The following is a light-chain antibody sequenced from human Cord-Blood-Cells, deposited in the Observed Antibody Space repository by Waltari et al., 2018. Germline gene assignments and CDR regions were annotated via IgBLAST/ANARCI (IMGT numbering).Light chain of an antibody. V-gene: IGKV3-15*01. Sequence: EIVMTQSPATLSVSPGERATLACRASQSVSRNLAWYQQKPGQAPRLLIYGASTRATGIPARFSGSGSGTEFTLTNSSLQSEDFAVYYCQKYNNWLSFTFGPGTKVDIK. J-gene: IGKJ3*01. CDR3: QKYNNWLSFT. CDR2: GAS. CDR1: QSVSRN.